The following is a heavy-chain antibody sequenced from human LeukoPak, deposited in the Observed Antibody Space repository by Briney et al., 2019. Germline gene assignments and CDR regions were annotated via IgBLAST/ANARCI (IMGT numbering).Heavy chain of an antibody. CDR1: GFTFSSYS. V-gene: IGHV3-48*02. Sequence: GGSLRLPCAASGFTFSSYSMNWVRQAPGKGLEWVSYISSSSSTIYYADSVKGRFSVSRDNAKNSLYLQMNSLRDEDTAVFYCARGSNIVGTTTYFDFWGQGTLVTVSS. CDR2: ISSSSSTI. D-gene: IGHD1-26*01. CDR3: ARGSNIVGTTTYFDF. J-gene: IGHJ4*02.